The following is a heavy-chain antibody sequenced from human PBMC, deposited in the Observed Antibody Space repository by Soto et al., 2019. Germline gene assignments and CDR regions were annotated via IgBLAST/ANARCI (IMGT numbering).Heavy chain of an antibody. V-gene: IGHV3-13*01. CDR3: ARGFYYDSSGIDY. J-gene: IGHJ4*02. CDR1: GFTFSSYD. Sequence: GGSLRLSCAASGFTFSSYDMHWVRQATGKGLEWVSAIGTAGDTYYPGSVKGRFTISRENAKNSLYLQMNSLRAGDAAVYYCARGFYYDSSGIDYWGQGTLVTVSS. D-gene: IGHD3-22*01. CDR2: IGTAGDT.